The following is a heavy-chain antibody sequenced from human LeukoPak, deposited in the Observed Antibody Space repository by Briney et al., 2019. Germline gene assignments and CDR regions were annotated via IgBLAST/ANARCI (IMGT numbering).Heavy chain of an antibody. CDR2: ISSSSSYI. D-gene: IGHD5-12*01. Sequence: GGSLRLSCAASGITFNSYTMNWVRQAPGKGLEWVSSISSSSSYIYYAASVKGRFTISRDNAKNSLYLQMNSLRAEDTAVYYCARDKRLYYYYYMDVWGKGTTVTVSS. V-gene: IGHV3-21*01. CDR3: ARDKRLYYYYYMDV. CDR1: GITFNSYT. J-gene: IGHJ6*03.